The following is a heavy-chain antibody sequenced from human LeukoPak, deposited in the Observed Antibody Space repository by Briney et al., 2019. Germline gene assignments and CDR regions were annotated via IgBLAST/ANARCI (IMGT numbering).Heavy chain of an antibody. Sequence: KPSETLSLTCTVSGASISAFHWTWFRQPAGKGLEWIGEINHSGSTNYNPSLKSRVTISVDTSKNQFSLKLSSVTAADTAVYYCARRVTAFDYWGQGTLVTVSS. CDR2: INHSGST. CDR1: GASISAFH. J-gene: IGHJ4*02. V-gene: IGHV4-34*01. D-gene: IGHD2-21*02. CDR3: ARRVTAFDY.